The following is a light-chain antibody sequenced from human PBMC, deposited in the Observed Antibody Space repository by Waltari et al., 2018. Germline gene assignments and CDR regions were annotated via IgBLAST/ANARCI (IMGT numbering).Light chain of an antibody. Sequence: DIVMTQSPLSLPVSPGEPASISCRSSQSLLHSSGYTFLAWYLQKPGQSPQLLIYLVSNRASWVPNRFSCSGSGTDFTLKISRVEAEDVGVYYCMQARQTPWTFGQGTKVEIK. J-gene: IGKJ1*01. CDR3: MQARQTPWT. V-gene: IGKV2-28*01. CDR1: QSLLHSSGYTF. CDR2: LVS.